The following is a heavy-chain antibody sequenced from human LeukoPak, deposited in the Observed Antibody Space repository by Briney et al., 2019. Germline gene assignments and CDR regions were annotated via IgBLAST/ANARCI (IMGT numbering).Heavy chain of an antibody. J-gene: IGHJ6*03. CDR1: GFTFSSYG. V-gene: IGHV3-30*02. CDR2: IRYDGSNK. D-gene: IGHD3-3*01. Sequence: GGSLRLSCAASGFTFSSYGIHWVRQAPGKGLEWVAFIRYDGSNKYYADSVKGRFTISRDNSKNTLYLQMNSLRAEDTAVYYCAKDSVRSGYFLGYMDVWGKGTTVTVSS. CDR3: AKDSVRSGYFLGYMDV.